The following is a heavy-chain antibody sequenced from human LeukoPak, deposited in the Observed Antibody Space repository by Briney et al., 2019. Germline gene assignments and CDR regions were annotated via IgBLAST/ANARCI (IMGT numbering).Heavy chain of an antibody. CDR2: ISGSGGST. CDR1: GFTFSSYA. CDR3: AKDKAALYYYDSSGYPKGGYFDY. J-gene: IGHJ4*02. V-gene: IGHV3-23*01. D-gene: IGHD3-22*01. Sequence: PGGSLRLSCAASGFTFSSYAMSWVRQAPGKGLEWVSAISGSGGSTYYADSVKGPFTISRDNSKNTLYLQMNSLRAEDTAVYYCAKDKAALYYYDSSGYPKGGYFDYWGQGTLVTVSS.